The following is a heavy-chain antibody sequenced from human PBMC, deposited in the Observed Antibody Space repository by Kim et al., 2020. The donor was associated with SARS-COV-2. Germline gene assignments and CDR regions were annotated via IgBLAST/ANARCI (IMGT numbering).Heavy chain of an antibody. J-gene: IGHJ5*02. D-gene: IGHD3-16*02. Sequence: ASVKVSCKASGYTFTSYAMNWVRQAPGQGLEWMGWINTNTGNPTYAQGFTGRFVFSLDTSVSTAYLQISSLKAEDTAVYYCARGPFDDYIWGSYRYMGYNWFDPWGQGTLVTVSS. CDR2: INTNTGNP. V-gene: IGHV7-4-1*02. CDR3: ARGPFDDYIWGSYRYMGYNWFDP. CDR1: GYTFTSYA.